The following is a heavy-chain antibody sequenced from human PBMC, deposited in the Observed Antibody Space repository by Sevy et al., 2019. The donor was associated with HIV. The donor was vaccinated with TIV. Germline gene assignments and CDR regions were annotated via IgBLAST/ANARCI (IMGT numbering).Heavy chain of an antibody. CDR1: GFTFSSYS. CDR2: ISSSSSYI. V-gene: IGHV3-21*01. D-gene: IGHD3-3*01. CDR3: ARRSGRPLFLEGNGAFDI. J-gene: IGHJ3*02. Sequence: GGSLRLSCAASGFTFSSYSMNWVRQAPGKGLEWVSSISSSSSYIYYADSVKGRFTISRDNAKNSLYLQMNSLRAEDTAVYYCARRSGRPLFLEGNGAFDIWGQGTMVTVSS.